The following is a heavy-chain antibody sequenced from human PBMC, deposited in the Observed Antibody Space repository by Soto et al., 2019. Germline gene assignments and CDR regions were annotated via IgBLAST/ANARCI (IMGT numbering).Heavy chain of an antibody. D-gene: IGHD3-16*02. V-gene: IGHV3-9*01. Sequence: SLKISCAASGFTFDDYAMHWVRQAPGKGLEWVSGISWNSGSIGYADSVKGRFTISRDNAKNSLYLQMNSLRAEDTALYYCAKASDFGGVIATFDYWGQGTLVTVSS. CDR1: GFTFDDYA. CDR3: AKASDFGGVIATFDY. CDR2: ISWNSGSI. J-gene: IGHJ4*02.